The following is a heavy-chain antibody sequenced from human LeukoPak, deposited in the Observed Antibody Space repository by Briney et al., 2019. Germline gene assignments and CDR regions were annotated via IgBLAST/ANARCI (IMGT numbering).Heavy chain of an antibody. CDR2: MNPNSGNT. D-gene: IGHD6-19*01. J-gene: IGHJ3*02. CDR3: ARGLYSSGWYGDGAFDI. Sequence: ASVKVSCKASGYTFTSYDVNWARQATGQGLERMGWMNPNSGNTGYAQKFQGRVTMTRKTSISTAYVELSSLRSEDTAVYYCARGLYSSGWYGDGAFDIWGQGTMVTVSS. V-gene: IGHV1-8*01. CDR1: GYTFTSYD.